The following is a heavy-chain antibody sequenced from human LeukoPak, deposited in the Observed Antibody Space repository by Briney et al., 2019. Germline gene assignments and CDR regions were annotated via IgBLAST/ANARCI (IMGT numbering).Heavy chain of an antibody. J-gene: IGHJ4*02. CDR2: INHSGST. V-gene: IGHV4-39*07. CDR1: GGSISSSSYY. CDR3: ASRPGYSSSWYGS. Sequence: SETLSLTCTVSGGSISSSSYYWSWIRQPPGKGLEWIGEINHSGSTNYNPSLKSRVTISVDTSKNQFSLKLSSVTAADTAVYYCASRPGYSSSWYGSWGQGTLVTVSS. D-gene: IGHD6-13*01.